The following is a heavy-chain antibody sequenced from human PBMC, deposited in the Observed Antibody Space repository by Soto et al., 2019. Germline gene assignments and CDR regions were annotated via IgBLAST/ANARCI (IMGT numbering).Heavy chain of an antibody. D-gene: IGHD3-10*01. CDR2: ISPMFGAA. V-gene: IGHV1-69*19. Sequence: QVQLVQSGAEMKKPGSSVKVSCQSSGGTFNTYAMNWVRQAPGQGPEWMGDISPMFGAANYAPKFQGRVTITADESTGTSYMQLSSLTSEDTALYFCASEVQVHTPAFAYWGQGTLVTVS. CDR3: ASEVQVHTPAFAY. CDR1: GGTFNTYA. J-gene: IGHJ4*02.